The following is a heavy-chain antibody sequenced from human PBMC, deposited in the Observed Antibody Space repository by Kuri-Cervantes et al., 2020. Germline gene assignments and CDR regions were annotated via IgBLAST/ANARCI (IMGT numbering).Heavy chain of an antibody. V-gene: IGHV3-7*01. CDR2: IKEDGSEK. J-gene: IGHJ4*02. Sequence: GESLKISCAASGFTFSNYWMSWVRQAPGKGLEWVANIKEDGSEKYYVDSVKGRFTISRDNAKNSLYLQMNSLRAEDTAVYYCAHLITRVAYFDYWGQGTLVTVSS. D-gene: IGHD2-15*01. CDR1: GFTFSNYW. CDR3: AHLITRVAYFDY.